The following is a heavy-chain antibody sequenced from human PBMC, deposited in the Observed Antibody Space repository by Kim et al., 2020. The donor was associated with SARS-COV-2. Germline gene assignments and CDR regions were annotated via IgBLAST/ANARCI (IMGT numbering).Heavy chain of an antibody. V-gene: IGHV4-59*01. CDR3: ARARIAVAGHYFDY. Sequence: PPLNSRVTISGDTSKTRFSLKLTSVTAADTAVYYCARARIAVAGHYFDYWGQGTLVTVSS. J-gene: IGHJ4*02. D-gene: IGHD6-19*01.